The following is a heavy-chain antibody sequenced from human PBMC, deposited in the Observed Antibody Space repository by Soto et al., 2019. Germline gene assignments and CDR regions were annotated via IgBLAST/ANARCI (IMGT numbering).Heavy chain of an antibody. CDR1: GFTFSSYG. J-gene: IGHJ4*02. CDR3: AREEEDTAMAAYYFDY. V-gene: IGHV3-33*01. D-gene: IGHD5-18*01. Sequence: QVQLVESGGGVVQPGRSLRLSCAASGFTFSSYGMHWVRQAPGKGLEWVAVIWYDGSNKYYADSVKGRFTISRDNSKNTLYLQMNSLRAEDTAVYYCAREEEDTAMAAYYFDYWGQGTLVTVSS. CDR2: IWYDGSNK.